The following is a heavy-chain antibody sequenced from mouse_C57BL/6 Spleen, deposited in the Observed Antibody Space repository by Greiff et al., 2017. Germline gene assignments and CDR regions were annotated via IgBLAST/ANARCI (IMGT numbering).Heavy chain of an antibody. J-gene: IGHJ4*01. CDR3: ARLAQATNYYAMDY. Sequence: QVQLKQSGAELVRPGTSVKVSCKASGYAFTNYLIEWVKQRPGQGLEWIGMINPGSGGTNYNEKFKGKATLTADKSSSPAYMQLSSLTSEDSAVYFGARLAQATNYYAMDYWGQGTSVTVSS. CDR2: INPGSGGT. D-gene: IGHD3-2*02. V-gene: IGHV1-54*01. CDR1: GYAFTNYL.